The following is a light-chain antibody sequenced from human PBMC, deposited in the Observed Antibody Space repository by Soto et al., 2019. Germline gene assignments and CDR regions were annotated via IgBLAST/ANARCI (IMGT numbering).Light chain of an antibody. CDR1: SSDVGGYTY. CDR3: SSYTSSSTRV. V-gene: IGLV2-14*01. J-gene: IGLJ2*01. Sequence: QPASVSGSPGQSITISCTGTSSDVGGYTYVSWYQQHPGKAPKLMIYDVTNRPAGVSNRFSGSKSGNTASLTISGLQAEDEADYYCSSYTSSSTRVFGGGTKLTVL. CDR2: DVT.